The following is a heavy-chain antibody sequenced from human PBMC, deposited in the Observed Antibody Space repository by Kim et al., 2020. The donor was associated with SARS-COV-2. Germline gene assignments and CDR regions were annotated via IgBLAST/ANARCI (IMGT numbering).Heavy chain of an antibody. J-gene: IGHJ6*02. V-gene: IGHV4-39*07. CDR2: IYYSGST. CDR3: AREISHHSSWWRFDYYYYGMDV. Sequence: SETLSLTCTVSGGSISSSSYYWGWIRQPPGKGLEWIGSIYYSGSTYYNPSLKSRVTISVDTSKNQFSLKLSSVTAADTAVYYCAREISHHSSWWRFDYYYYGMDVWGQGTTVTVSS. D-gene: IGHD6-13*01. CDR1: GGSISSSSYY.